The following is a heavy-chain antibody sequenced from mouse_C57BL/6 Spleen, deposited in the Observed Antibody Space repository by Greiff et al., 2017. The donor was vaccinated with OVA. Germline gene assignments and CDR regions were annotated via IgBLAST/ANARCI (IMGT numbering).Heavy chain of an antibody. Sequence: VKLMESGPELVKPGASVKLSCKASGYTFTDYYINWVKQRPGQGLEWIGWIFPGSGSTYYNEKFKGKATLTVDKSSSTAYMLLSSLTSEDSAVYYCARSETARAPWDAMDGWGQGTSVTVSS. CDR3: ARSETARAPWDAMDG. V-gene: IGHV1-75*01. CDR1: GYTFTDYY. J-gene: IGHJ4*01. D-gene: IGHD3-2*01. CDR2: IFPGSGST.